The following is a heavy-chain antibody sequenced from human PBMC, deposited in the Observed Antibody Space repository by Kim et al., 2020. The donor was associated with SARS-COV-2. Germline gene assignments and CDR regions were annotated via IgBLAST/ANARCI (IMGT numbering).Heavy chain of an antibody. Sequence: YSQKFQGRVTITTDTSASTAYMELSSLRSEDTAVYYCARAGMEAPNWFDPWGQGTLVTVSS. J-gene: IGHJ5*02. CDR3: ARAGMEAPNWFDP. V-gene: IGHV1-3*01. D-gene: IGHD3-10*01.